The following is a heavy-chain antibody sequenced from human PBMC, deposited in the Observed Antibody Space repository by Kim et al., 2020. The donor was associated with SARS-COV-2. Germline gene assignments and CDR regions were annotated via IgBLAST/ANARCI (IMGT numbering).Heavy chain of an antibody. CDR3: ASPDKQWLGPFDY. V-gene: IGHV3-66*01. CDR1: GFTVSSNY. CDR2: IYSGGST. Sequence: GGSLRLSCAASGFTVSSNYMSWVRQAPGKGLEWVSVIYSGGSTYYADSVKGRFIISRDNSKNTLYLQMNSLRAEDTAVYYCASPDKQWLGPFDYWGQGTLVTVSS. J-gene: IGHJ4*02. D-gene: IGHD6-19*01.